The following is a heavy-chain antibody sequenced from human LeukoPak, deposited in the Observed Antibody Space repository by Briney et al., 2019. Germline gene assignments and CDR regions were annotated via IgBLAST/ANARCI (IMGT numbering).Heavy chain of an antibody. CDR3: ARRRRDSSGCSFDY. V-gene: IGHV5-51*01. CDR2: IYPGDSDT. Sequence: GASLQISCKGSGYSFTSYWIGRVRQLPGKGLEWMGIIYPGDSDTRYSPSFQGQVTISADKSISTAYLQWSSLKASDTAMYYCARRRRDSSGCSFDYWGQGTLVTVSS. D-gene: IGHD3-22*01. CDR1: GYSFTSYW. J-gene: IGHJ4*02.